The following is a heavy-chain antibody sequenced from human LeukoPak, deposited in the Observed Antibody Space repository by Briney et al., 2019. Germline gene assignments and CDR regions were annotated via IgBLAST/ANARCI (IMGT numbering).Heavy chain of an antibody. D-gene: IGHD2-2*01. CDR1: GSIFTSYW. V-gene: IGHV5-51*01. Sequence: GESLQISCKGSGSIFTSYWIGWGRQVPGKGLEWMGIIYPGDSDTRYCPSFQGQVTISADKSISTAYLQWSSLKASDTAMYYCARGYCSSTSCYDRVFDYWGQGTLVTVSS. CDR3: ARGYCSSTSCYDRVFDY. CDR2: IYPGDSDT. J-gene: IGHJ4*02.